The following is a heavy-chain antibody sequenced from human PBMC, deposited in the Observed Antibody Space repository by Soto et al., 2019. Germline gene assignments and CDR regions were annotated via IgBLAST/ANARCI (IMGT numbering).Heavy chain of an antibody. CDR2: ISAYNGNT. D-gene: IGHD6-13*01. V-gene: IGHV1-18*01. CDR1: GYTFTSCG. Sequence: ASVKVSCKASGYTFTSCGISWVRQAPGQGLEWMGWISAYNGNTNYAQKLQGRVTMTTDTSTSTAYMELRSLRSDDTAVYYCARVRAAGTLLVNWGQGTLVTVSS. CDR3: ARVRAAGTLLVN. J-gene: IGHJ4*02.